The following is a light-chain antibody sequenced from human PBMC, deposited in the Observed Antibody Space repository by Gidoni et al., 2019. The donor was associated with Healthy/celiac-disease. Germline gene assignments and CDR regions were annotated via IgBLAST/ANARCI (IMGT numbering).Light chain of an antibody. CDR2: WAS. V-gene: IGKV4-1*01. CDR3: QQYSSTPPWT. CDR1: QSVLYSSNNKNY. J-gene: IGKJ1*01. Sequence: DIVMTQSPDSLAVSLGERATINCKSSQSVLYSSNNKNYLAWYQQKPGQPPKLLIYWASTRGSGVPDRFSGSGSGTDFTLTISSLQAEDVAVYCCQQYSSTPPWTFXQXTKVEIK.